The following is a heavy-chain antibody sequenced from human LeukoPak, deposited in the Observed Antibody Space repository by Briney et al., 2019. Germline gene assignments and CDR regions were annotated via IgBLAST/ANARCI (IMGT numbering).Heavy chain of an antibody. CDR1: GGSFSGYY. CDR3: ARVGCDGSSSYYYYYMDV. J-gene: IGHJ6*03. Sequence: PSETLSLTCAVYGGSFSGYYWSWIRQPPGKGLEWIGEINHSGSTNYNPSLKSRVTISVDTSKNQFSLKLSSVTAADTAVYYCARVGCDGSSSYYYYYMDVWGKGTTVTVSS. V-gene: IGHV4-34*01. D-gene: IGHD2-15*01. CDR2: INHSGST.